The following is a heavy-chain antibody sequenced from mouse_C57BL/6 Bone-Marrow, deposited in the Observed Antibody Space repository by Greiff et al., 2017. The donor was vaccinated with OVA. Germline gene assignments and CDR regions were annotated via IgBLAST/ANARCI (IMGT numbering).Heavy chain of an antibody. D-gene: IGHD2-3*01. CDR3: ARHDDGYFWYFDV. CDR2: IWSDGST. Sequence: QVQLKQSGPGLVAPSQRLSITCTVSGFSFTSYGVHWVRQPPGKGLEWLVVIWSDGSTTYNSALKSRLSISKDNSKSQVFLKMNSLQTDDTAMYYCARHDDGYFWYFDVWGTGTTVTVSS. CDR1: GFSFTSYG. V-gene: IGHV2-6-1*01. J-gene: IGHJ1*03.